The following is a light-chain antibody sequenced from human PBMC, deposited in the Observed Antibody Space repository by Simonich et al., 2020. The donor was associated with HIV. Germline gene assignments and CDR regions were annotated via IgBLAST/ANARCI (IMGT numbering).Light chain of an antibody. Sequence: EIVMTQSPATLSVSPGERATLSCRASQIVSSNLAWYQPNPGQAPRLLIYGASTRATGIPARFSGSGSGTEFTLTISSLQPDDFATYYCQQYNSYWTFGQGTKVEIK. CDR2: GAS. CDR3: QQYNSYWT. J-gene: IGKJ1*01. CDR1: QIVSSN. V-gene: IGKV3-15*01.